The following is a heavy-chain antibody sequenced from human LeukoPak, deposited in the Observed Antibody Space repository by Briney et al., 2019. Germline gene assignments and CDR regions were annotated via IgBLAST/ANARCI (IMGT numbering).Heavy chain of an antibody. V-gene: IGHV4-31*03. D-gene: IGHD3-9*01. CDR1: GGSISSGGYY. J-gene: IGHJ4*02. Sequence: SETLSLTCTVSGGSISSGGYYWSWIRQHPGKGLEGIGYIYYSGSTYYNPSLKSRVTISVDTSKNQFSLKLSSVTAADTAVYYCARASDDILTGGSDYWGQGTLVTVSS. CDR3: ARASDDILTGGSDY. CDR2: IYYSGST.